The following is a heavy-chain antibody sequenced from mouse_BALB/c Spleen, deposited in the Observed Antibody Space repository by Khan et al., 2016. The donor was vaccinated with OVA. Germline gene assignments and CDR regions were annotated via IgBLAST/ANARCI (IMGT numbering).Heavy chain of an antibody. J-gene: IGHJ3*01. CDR1: GFTFSSFT. D-gene: IGHD1-1*02. CDR3: ARSNYGPFAY. CDR2: ISSGGGNT. V-gene: IGHV5-9*03. Sequence: EVELVESGGGLVKPGGSLKLSCAASGFTFSSFTMSWVRQTPEKRLEWVASISSGGGNTYYPDSVKGRFTISRDNAKNNLYLQMSSLRSKDTALYYCARSNYGPFAYWGQGTLVTVSA.